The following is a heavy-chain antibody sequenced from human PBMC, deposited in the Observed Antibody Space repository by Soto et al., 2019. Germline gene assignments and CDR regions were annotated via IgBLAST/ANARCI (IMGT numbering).Heavy chain of an antibody. CDR2: IIPIFGTA. CDR1: GGTFSSYA. J-gene: IGHJ5*02. CDR3: ARGGLLWFGELLTPNWFDP. V-gene: IGHV1-69*06. D-gene: IGHD3-10*01. Sequence: QVQLVQSGAEVKKPGSSVKVSCKASGGTFSSYAISWVRQAPGQGLEWMGGIIPIFGTANYAQKFQGRVTITADKSTSTAYMELSSLSSEDTAVYYCARGGLLWFGELLTPNWFDPWGQGTLVTVSS.